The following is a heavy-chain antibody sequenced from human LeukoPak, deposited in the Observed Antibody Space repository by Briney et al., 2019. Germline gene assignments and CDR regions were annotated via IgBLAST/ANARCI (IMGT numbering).Heavy chain of an antibody. V-gene: IGHV3-7*01. CDR1: GFTFNSYW. J-gene: IGHJ4*02. D-gene: IGHD3-22*01. Sequence: GGSLRLSCAASGFTFNSYWMSWVRQAPGKGLEWVANIKQDGSEKYYVDSVKGRFTISRDNAKNSLFLRMNSLRAEDTAVYYCARASSSGYRGADFWGQGTLVTVSS. CDR3: ARASSSGYRGADF. CDR2: IKQDGSEK.